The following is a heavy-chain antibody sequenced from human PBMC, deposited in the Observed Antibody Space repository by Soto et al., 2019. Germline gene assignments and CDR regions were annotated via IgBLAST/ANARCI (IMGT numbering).Heavy chain of an antibody. CDR2: ISAYNGNT. Sequence: QVQLVQSGAEVKKPGASVKVSCKASGYTFTSYGISWVRQAPGQGLEWMGWISAYNGNTNYAQKLQGRVTMTTDTSTSTAYMELRSRRSDDTAVYYCARTYYDFWSGHREPGGMDVWAQGTTVTVSS. V-gene: IGHV1-18*01. CDR3: ARTYYDFWSGHREPGGMDV. D-gene: IGHD3-3*01. J-gene: IGHJ6*02. CDR1: GYTFTSYG.